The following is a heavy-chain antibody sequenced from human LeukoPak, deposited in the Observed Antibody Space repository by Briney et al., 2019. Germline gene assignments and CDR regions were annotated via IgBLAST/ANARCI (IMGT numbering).Heavy chain of an antibody. J-gene: IGHJ4*02. CDR2: INWNGGST. V-gene: IGHV3-20*04. CDR3: ARAQTYGDSRLLLDY. CDR1: GFTLSSYG. Sequence: GSLRLSCAASGFTLSSYGMNWVRQAPGKGLEWVSGINWNGGSTGYADSVEGRFTISRDNAKNSQYLQMNSLRVEDTALYYCARAQTYGDSRLLLDYWGQGTLVTVSS. D-gene: IGHD2-21*02.